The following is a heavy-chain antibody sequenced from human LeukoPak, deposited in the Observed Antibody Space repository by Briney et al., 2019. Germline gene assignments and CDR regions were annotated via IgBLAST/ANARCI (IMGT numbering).Heavy chain of an antibody. V-gene: IGHV1-8*01. J-gene: IGHJ1*01. D-gene: IGHD3-22*01. CDR3: ARGDTYYYDSSYPEYFQH. CDR1: GYTFTSYD. CDR2: MNPNSGNT. Sequence: ASVKVSCKASGYTFTSYDINWVRQATGQGLEWMGWMNPNSGNTGYAQKFQGRVTMTRNTSISTAYMELSSLRSEDTAAYYCARGDTYYYDSSYPEYFQHWGQGTLVTVSS.